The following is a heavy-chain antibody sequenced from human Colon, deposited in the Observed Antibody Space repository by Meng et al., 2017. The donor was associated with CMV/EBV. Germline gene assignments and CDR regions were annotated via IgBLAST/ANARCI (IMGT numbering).Heavy chain of an antibody. V-gene: IGHV3-72*01. Sequence: SGFSFSDYYMDWVRQAPGKGLEWAGRIRVKANRYTTEYAASVKDRFIISRDDSRNLLYLQMNGLRTEDTAVYYCARDLREGDAYFDSWGQGILVTVSS. J-gene: IGHJ4*02. D-gene: IGHD5-24*01. CDR3: ARDLREGDAYFDS. CDR1: GFSFSDYY. CDR2: IRVKANRYTT.